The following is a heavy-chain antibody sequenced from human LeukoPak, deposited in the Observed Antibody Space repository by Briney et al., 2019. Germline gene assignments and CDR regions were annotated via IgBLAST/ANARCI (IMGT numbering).Heavy chain of an antibody. Sequence: SETLSLTCTVSGGSISSGGYYWSWIRQHPGKGLEWIGYIYYSGSTYYNPSLKSRVTISVDTSKNQFSLKLSSVTAADTAVYYCASDYDSSGYYYVYWGQGTLVTVSS. D-gene: IGHD3-22*01. CDR2: IYYSGST. CDR3: ASDYDSSGYYYVY. J-gene: IGHJ4*02. V-gene: IGHV4-31*03. CDR1: GGSISSGGYY.